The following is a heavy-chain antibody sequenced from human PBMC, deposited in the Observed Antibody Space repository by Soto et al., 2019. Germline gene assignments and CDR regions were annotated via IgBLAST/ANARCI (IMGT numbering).Heavy chain of an antibody. V-gene: IGHV4-61*01. J-gene: IGHJ5*02. CDR2: VYYSGIT. Sequence: SETLSLTCTVSGASVSSPTHYWNWIRQSPGKGLEWIGFVYYSGITNYSPSLKSRVTISVDTSKNQFSLKLSSVTAADTAVYYCARSGGNVDTAMVNSARNWFDPWGQGTLVTVSS. CDR3: ARSGGNVDTAMVNSARNWFDP. D-gene: IGHD5-18*01. CDR1: GASVSSPTHY.